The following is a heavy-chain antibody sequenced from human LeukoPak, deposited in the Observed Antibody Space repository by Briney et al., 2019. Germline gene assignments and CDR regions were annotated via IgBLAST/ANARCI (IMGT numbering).Heavy chain of an antibody. V-gene: IGHV3-7*01. Sequence: PGGSLRLSCAASGFTFSSYWMSWVRQAPGKGLEWVANIKQDGSEKYYVDSVKGRFTISRDNAKNSLYLQMNSLRAEDTAVYYCAKDSRRGYSYGYLDYWGQGTLVTVSS. CDR3: AKDSRRGYSYGYLDY. CDR2: IKQDGSEK. D-gene: IGHD5-18*01. CDR1: GFTFSSYW. J-gene: IGHJ4*02.